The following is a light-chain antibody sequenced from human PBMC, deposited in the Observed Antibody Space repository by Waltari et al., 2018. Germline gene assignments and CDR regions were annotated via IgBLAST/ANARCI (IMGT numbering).Light chain of an antibody. CDR2: DAS. CDR1: QSVSSY. CDR3: QQRSNWPGT. Sequence: EIVLTQSPATLSLSPGEIATLSCRASQSVSSYLHWYQQKHCQAPRLLIYDASNRATGIPARFSCSGSGTDFTLTISSLEPEDFAVYYCQQRSNWPGTFGQGTKLEI. J-gene: IGKJ2*01. V-gene: IGKV3-11*01.